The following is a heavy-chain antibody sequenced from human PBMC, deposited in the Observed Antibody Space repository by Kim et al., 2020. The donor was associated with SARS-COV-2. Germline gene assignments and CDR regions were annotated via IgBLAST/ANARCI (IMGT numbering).Heavy chain of an antibody. CDR1: GFTFSSYS. V-gene: IGHV3-21*01. D-gene: IGHD3-10*01. CDR2: ISSSSSYI. CDR3: ARGGGSGSYAWFGP. J-gene: IGHJ5*02. Sequence: GGSLRLSCAASGFTFSSYSMNWVRQAPGKGLEWVSSISSSSSYIYYADSVKGRFTISRDNAKNSLYLQMNSLRAEDTAVYYCARGGGSGSYAWFGPWGQGALVSVS.